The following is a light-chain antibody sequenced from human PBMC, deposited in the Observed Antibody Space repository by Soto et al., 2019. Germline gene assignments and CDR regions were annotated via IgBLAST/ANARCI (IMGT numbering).Light chain of an antibody. CDR2: SAS. Sequence: AIQITQSPSSVSASVGDRVTITCRASQGIRNELGWYQQKPGKAPKLLIYSASSLQSGVPSRFSGSGSGTDFILTISGLQHDDFATYFCLQDFTYPRTFGQGTKVDI. J-gene: IGKJ1*01. V-gene: IGKV1-6*01. CDR1: QGIRNE. CDR3: LQDFTYPRT.